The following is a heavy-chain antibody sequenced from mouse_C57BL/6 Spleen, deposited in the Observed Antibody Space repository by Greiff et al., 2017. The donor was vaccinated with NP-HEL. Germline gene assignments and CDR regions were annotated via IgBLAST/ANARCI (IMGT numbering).Heavy chain of an antibody. CDR1: GYSITSGYY. D-gene: IGHD2-1*01. CDR3: ALIYYGNYVGYFDY. Sequence: EVQLVESGPGLVKPSHSLSLTCSVTGYSITSGYYWNWIRQFPGNKLEWMGYISYDGSNNYNPSLKNRISITRDTSKNQFFLKLNSVTTEDTATYYCALIYYGNYVGYFDYWGQGTTLTVSS. J-gene: IGHJ2*01. CDR2: ISYDGSN. V-gene: IGHV3-6*01.